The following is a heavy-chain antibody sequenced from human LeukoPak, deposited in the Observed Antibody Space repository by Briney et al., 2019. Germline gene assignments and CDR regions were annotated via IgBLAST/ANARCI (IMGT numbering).Heavy chain of an antibody. V-gene: IGHV4-39*01. Sequence: SSETLSLTCTVSGGSIGSSAYYWGWIRQPPGKGLEWIGSIYYSGSTYYNPSLKSRVTISVDTSKNQFSLKLSSVTAADTAVYYCARQDSSGYWWGQGTLVTVSS. D-gene: IGHD3-22*01. CDR3: ARQDSSGYW. J-gene: IGHJ4*02. CDR1: GGSIGSSAYY. CDR2: IYYSGST.